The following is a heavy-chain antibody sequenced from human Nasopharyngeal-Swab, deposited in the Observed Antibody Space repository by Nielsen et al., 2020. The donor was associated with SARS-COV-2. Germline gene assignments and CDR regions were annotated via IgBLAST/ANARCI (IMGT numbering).Heavy chain of an antibody. CDR2: IKEDGSEK. Sequence: GGSLRLSYAASGFTFSSSWMSWVCQAPGKGPEWVANIKEDGSEKYYVDSVKGRFTISRDNAKNALYLQINSLRAEDTAVYYCASGVGSSSIWGQGTLVTVSS. CDR1: GFTFSSSW. CDR3: ASGVGSSSI. D-gene: IGHD6-6*01. J-gene: IGHJ4*02. V-gene: IGHV3-7*01.